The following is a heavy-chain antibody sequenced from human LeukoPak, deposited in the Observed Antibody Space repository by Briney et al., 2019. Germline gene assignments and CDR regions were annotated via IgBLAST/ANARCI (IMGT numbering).Heavy chain of an antibody. CDR1: GFTLSSYG. J-gene: IGHJ3*01. V-gene: IGHV3-23*01. D-gene: IGHD6-13*01. CDR3: AKARIAAAGTGAFDV. Sequence: GGSLRLSCAASGFTLSSYGMTWVRQAPGKGLEWVSAFNASDGSAQYAESVRGRFTISRDNSKNALYLQMDSLRAEDTAVYYCAKARIAAAGTGAFDVWGQGTTVTVSS. CDR2: FNASDGSA.